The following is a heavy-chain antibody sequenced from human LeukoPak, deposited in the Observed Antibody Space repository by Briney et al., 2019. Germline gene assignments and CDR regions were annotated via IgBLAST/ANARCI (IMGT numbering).Heavy chain of an antibody. CDR3: ARGISGWYLSYRAAAFNAFDI. J-gene: IGHJ3*02. CDR2: INHSGST. D-gene: IGHD6-19*01. V-gene: IGHV4-34*01. Sequence: PSETLSLTCAVYGGSFSGYYWSWIRQPPGKGLEWIGEINHSGSTNYNPSLKSRVTISVDTSKNQFSLKLSSVTAADTAVYYCARGISGWYLSYRAAAFNAFDIWGQGTMVTVSS. CDR1: GGSFSGYY.